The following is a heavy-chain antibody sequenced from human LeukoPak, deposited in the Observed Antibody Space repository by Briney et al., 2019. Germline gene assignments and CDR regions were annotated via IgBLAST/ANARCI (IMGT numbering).Heavy chain of an antibody. Sequence: GASVKVSCKASGYTFTGYYMHWVRQAPGQGLEWMGWINPNSGGTNYAQKFQGRVTMTRDTSISTAYMELSRLRSDDTAVYYCARSYSSSWYYFDYCGQGTLVTVSS. CDR1: GYTFTGYY. J-gene: IGHJ4*02. D-gene: IGHD6-13*01. V-gene: IGHV1-2*02. CDR2: INPNSGGT. CDR3: ARSYSSSWYYFDY.